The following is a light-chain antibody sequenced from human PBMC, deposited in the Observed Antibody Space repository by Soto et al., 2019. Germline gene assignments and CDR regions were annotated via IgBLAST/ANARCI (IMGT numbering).Light chain of an antibody. CDR3: QQYSNWPPGT. J-gene: IGKJ1*01. V-gene: IGKV3-20*01. CDR2: GAS. CDR1: QRINSNY. Sequence: ELVLTQSPGTLSLSPGERATLSCRASQRINSNYLAWYQQKPGQAPRLLISGASSRATDTPDRFSGSGSGTDFTLTIAGLEAADFAVYYCQQYSNWPPGTFGQGTKVDIK.